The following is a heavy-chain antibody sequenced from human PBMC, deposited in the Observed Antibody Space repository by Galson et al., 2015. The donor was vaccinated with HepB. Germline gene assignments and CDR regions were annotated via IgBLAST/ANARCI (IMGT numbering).Heavy chain of an antibody. CDR3: VGAITGEHPPDY. CDR1: GFTFSSYW. Sequence: SLRLSCAASGFTFSSYWMHWVRQAPGKGLVWVSRINSDGSSTSYADSVKGRFTISRDNAKNTLYLRMNSLRAEDTAVYYCVGAITGEHPPDYWGQGTLVTVSS. CDR2: INSDGSST. J-gene: IGHJ4*02. V-gene: IGHV3-74*01. D-gene: IGHD7-27*01.